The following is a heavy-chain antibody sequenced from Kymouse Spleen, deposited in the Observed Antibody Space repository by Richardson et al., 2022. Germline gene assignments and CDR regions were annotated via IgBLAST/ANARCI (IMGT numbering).Heavy chain of an antibody. V-gene: IGHV3-73*02. CDR1: GFTFSGSA. J-gene: IGHJ6*02. CDR2: IRSKANSYAT. D-gene: IGHD1-7*01. CDR3: TTPTGTTDYYYGMDV. Sequence: EVQLVESGGGLVQPGGSLKLSCAASGFTFSGSAMHWVRQASGKGLEWVGRIRSKANSYATAYAASVKGRFTISRDDSKNTAYLQMNSLKTEDTAVYYCTTPTGTTDYYYGMDVWGQGTTVTVSS.